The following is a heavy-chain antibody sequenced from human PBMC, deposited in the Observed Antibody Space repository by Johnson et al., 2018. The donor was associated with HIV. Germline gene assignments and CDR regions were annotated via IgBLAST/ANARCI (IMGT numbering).Heavy chain of an antibody. CDR2: IYSGGST. Sequence: EMQLVESGGGLIQPGGSLRLSCAASGFTVSSNYMSWVRQAPGKGLEWVSVIYSGGSTYYADSVKGRFTISRDNAKNTLYLQMNSLRAEDTAVYYCAKDSSTTSGYSSSWYVSGAFDICGQGTMVTVSS. CDR1: GFTVSSNY. V-gene: IGHV3-66*03. CDR3: AKDSSTTSGYSSSWYVSGAFDI. D-gene: IGHD6-13*01. J-gene: IGHJ3*02.